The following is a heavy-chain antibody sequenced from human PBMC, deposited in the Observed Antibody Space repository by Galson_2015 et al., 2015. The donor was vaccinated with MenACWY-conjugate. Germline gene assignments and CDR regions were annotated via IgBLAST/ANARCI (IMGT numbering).Heavy chain of an antibody. D-gene: IGHD5-24*01. CDR2: IIPILGIA. Sequence: SVKVSCKASGGTFSSYAISWVRQAPGQGLEWMGRIIPILGIANYAQKFQGRVTITADKSTSTAYMELSSLRSEDTAVYYCASRGDGYNLGPYYFDYWGQGTLVTVSS. V-gene: IGHV1-69*04. J-gene: IGHJ4*02. CDR1: GGTFSSYA. CDR3: ASRGDGYNLGPYYFDY.